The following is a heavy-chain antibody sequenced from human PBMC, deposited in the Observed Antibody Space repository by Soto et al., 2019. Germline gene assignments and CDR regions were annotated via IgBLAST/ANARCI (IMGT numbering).Heavy chain of an antibody. CDR2: IYHSGST. CDR3: ARFYGSGSYYGDNWFDP. V-gene: IGHV4-4*02. Sequence: SETLSLTCAVSGGSISSSNWWSWVRQPPGKGLEWIGEIYHSGSTNYNPSLKSRVTISVDKSKNQFSLKLSSVTAADTAVYYCARFYGSGSYYGDNWFDPWGQGTLGTVSS. J-gene: IGHJ5*02. CDR1: GGSISSSNW. D-gene: IGHD3-10*01.